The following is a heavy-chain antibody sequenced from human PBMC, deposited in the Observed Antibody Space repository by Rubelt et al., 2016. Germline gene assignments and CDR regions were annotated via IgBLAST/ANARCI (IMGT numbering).Heavy chain of an antibody. CDR1: GYTFTSYG. V-gene: IGHV1-18*01. CDR2: ISAYNGNT. CDR3: AREISLTV. D-gene: IGHD3-3*02. Sequence: VACKASGYTFTSYGITWVRQAPGQGLEWMGWISAYNGNTNYAQKFQGRVTMTTDTSTTTAYMELRGLRSDDTAVYYCAREISLTVWGQGTLVTVSS. J-gene: IGHJ4*02.